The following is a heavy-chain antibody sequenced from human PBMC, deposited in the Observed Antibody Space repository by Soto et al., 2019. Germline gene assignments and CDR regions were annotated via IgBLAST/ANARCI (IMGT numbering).Heavy chain of an antibody. CDR3: ARSDGYNYDFDY. CDR1: GGSISSYY. D-gene: IGHD5-12*01. V-gene: IGHV4-59*01. CDR2: IYYSGST. Sequence: SETLSLTCTVSGGSISSYYWSWIRQPPGKGLEWIGYIYYSGSTNYNPSLKSRVTISVDTSKNQFSLKLSSVTAADTAVYYCARSDGYNYDFDYWGQGTLVTVSS. J-gene: IGHJ4*02.